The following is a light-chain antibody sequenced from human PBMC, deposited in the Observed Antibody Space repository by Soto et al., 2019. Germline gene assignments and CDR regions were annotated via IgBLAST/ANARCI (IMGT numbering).Light chain of an antibody. CDR3: GTWDTSLSAGV. CDR1: SSNIGNNY. Sequence: QSVLTQPPSVSAAPGQKVTISCSGSSSNIGNNYVSWYQQLPGTAPKLLIYDNNKRPSRIPDRFSGSKSGTSATLGITGRQTGDEADDYCGTWDTSLSAGVFGGGTKLTVL. V-gene: IGLV1-51*01. CDR2: DNN. J-gene: IGLJ3*02.